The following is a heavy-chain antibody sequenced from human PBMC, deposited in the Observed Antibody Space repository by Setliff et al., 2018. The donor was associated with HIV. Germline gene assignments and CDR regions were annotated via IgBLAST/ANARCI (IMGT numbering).Heavy chain of an antibody. CDR1: GFTVSTYY. V-gene: IGHV3-66*02. Sequence: GGSLRLSCAASGFTVSTYYMSWVRQAPGKGLEWVSTIYSGGSTYHADSVKGRFTLSRDTSKNTLFLQMNSLRPEDTAVYYCARDRRFLSGLPGLGAINVWGQGTMVTVSS. J-gene: IGHJ3*01. CDR3: ARDRRFLSGLPGLGAINV. CDR2: IYSGGST. D-gene: IGHD3-3*01.